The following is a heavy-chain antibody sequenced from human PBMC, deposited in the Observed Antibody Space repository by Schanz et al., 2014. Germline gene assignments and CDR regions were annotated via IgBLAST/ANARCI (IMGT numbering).Heavy chain of an antibody. Sequence: VQLVESGGGLAQPGGSLRLSCAASGFTLSNYAMSWVRQAPGKGLEWVSNIPWNGAAIGYAGSVRGRFTISRDSAKNSLYRQMNSLRPEDTALYYCAKGSRSGSKVMDVWGKGTTVTVSS. CDR1: GFTLSNYA. D-gene: IGHD3-10*01. CDR2: IPWNGAAI. V-gene: IGHV3-9*01. CDR3: AKGSRSGSKVMDV. J-gene: IGHJ6*03.